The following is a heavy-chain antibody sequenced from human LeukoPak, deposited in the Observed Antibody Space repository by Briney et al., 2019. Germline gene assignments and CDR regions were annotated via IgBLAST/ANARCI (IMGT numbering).Heavy chain of an antibody. V-gene: IGHV4-34*01. CDR1: GGSFSGYY. D-gene: IGHD6-19*01. Sequence: KPSETLSLTCAVYGGSFSGYYWSWIRQPPGKGLEWIAEINHSGSTNYNPSLKSRVTISVDTSKNQFSLKLSSVTAADTAVYYCARCRYSIGADALDIWGQGTMVTVSS. CDR2: INHSGST. CDR3: ARCRYSIGADALDI. J-gene: IGHJ3*02.